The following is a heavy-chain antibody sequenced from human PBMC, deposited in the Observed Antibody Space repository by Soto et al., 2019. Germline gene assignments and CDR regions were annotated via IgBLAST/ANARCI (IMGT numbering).Heavy chain of an antibody. V-gene: IGHV1-46*01. D-gene: IGHD6-13*01. Sequence: SXKVSFKAAGYTXSSYYMDWVRQAPGQGLEWTGIINPSGGSTSYAQKFQGRVTMTRDTSTSKVYMELSSLRSEDTAVYYCARDYGQLVHMGYWGQGTLVT. J-gene: IGHJ4*02. CDR2: INPSGGST. CDR3: ARDYGQLVHMGY. CDR1: GYTXSSYY.